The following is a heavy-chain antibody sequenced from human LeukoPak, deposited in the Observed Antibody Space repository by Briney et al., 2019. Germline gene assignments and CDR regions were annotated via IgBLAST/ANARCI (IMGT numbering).Heavy chain of an antibody. Sequence: GGSLRLSCAASGFTFSSYSMNWVRQAPGKGLEWVSSISSSSSYIYYADSVKGRFTISRDNAKNSLYLQMNSLRAEDTAVYYCESYARPIFYYYYYMDVWGKGTTVTVSS. J-gene: IGHJ6*03. CDR3: ESYARPIFYYYYYMDV. CDR2: ISSSSSYI. CDR1: GFTFSSYS. D-gene: IGHD3-16*01. V-gene: IGHV3-21*01.